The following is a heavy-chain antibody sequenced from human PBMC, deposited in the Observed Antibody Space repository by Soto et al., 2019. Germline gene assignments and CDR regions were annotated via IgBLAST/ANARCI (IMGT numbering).Heavy chain of an antibody. D-gene: IGHD3-16*02. Sequence: XSVKXSCXXSGYTLTELSXXXVXXXXGKGLEWMGGXDPEDGEKIYDQKFQGRVTMTEDTSTDTAYMELSSLRSEDTAVYYCATXPLITFGGVIGGYFDYWGQGTLVTVSS. CDR2: XDPEDGEK. J-gene: IGHJ4*02. CDR3: ATXPLITFGGVIGGYFDY. CDR1: GYTLTELS. V-gene: IGHV1-24*01.